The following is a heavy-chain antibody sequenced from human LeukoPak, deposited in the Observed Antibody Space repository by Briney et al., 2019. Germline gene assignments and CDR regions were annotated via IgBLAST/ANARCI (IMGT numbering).Heavy chain of an antibody. J-gene: IGHJ4*02. CDR2: IKQDGSVK. CDR1: GFIFSNYW. Sequence: GGSLRLSCEASGFIFSNYWMSWVRQAPGKGLEWVANIKQDGSVKNYVDSMEGQFIISRDNAKNLLYLQMNSLGAEDTAVYYCVRTSRSISSDYWGQGTQVTVSS. V-gene: IGHV3-7*01. D-gene: IGHD3-3*02. CDR3: VRTSRSISSDY.